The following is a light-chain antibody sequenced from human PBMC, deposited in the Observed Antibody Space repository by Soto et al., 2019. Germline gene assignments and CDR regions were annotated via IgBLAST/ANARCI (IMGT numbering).Light chain of an antibody. CDR2: GAS. J-gene: IGKJ1*01. CDR3: QQCDTSPWT. CDR1: QSVSSY. V-gene: IGKV3-20*01. Sequence: EISLTQSPDTLSLSPGERATLSCRASQSVSSYLAWYQQKPGQPPRLLIYGASSRATGIPDRFSGSGSGTDCTLAISRLEPGDSAVYFCQQCDTSPWTFGQGTKVDIK.